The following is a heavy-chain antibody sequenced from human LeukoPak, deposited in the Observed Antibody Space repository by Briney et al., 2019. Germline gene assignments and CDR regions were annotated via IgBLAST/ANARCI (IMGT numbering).Heavy chain of an antibody. Sequence: GGSLRLSCAASGFTFSHYGVHWVRQAPGKGLEWVAVISYDGSNKYYADSVKGRFTISRDNSKNTLYLQMNSLRAEDTAVYYCAKERAPYNWNFGGTFDYWGQGALVTVSS. CDR2: ISYDGSNK. D-gene: IGHD1-7*01. CDR1: GFTFSHYG. CDR3: AKERAPYNWNFGGTFDY. V-gene: IGHV3-30*18. J-gene: IGHJ4*02.